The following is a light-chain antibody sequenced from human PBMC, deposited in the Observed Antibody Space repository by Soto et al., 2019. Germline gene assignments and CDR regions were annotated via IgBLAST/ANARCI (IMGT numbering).Light chain of an antibody. CDR2: DVS. Sequence: DIQMTQSPSTLSASVGDRVIITCRASQSIGDWLAWYQQKPGKAPKVLIYDVSRLESGVPSRFSGSGSGTKFTLTISSLQPDDFATYYCQQHNNSPWPFGQGTKVDTK. V-gene: IGKV1-5*01. J-gene: IGKJ1*01. CDR1: QSIGDW. CDR3: QQHNNSPWP.